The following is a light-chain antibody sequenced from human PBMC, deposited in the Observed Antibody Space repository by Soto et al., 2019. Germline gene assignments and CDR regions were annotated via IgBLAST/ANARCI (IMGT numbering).Light chain of an antibody. V-gene: IGLV2-8*01. J-gene: IGLJ2*01. Sequence: QSVLTQPPSASGSPGQSVTISCTGTSRDVGGYNWVSWYQQHPGKAPKFMIYEVNRRPSVLPDRFSGSKSGNTASLTIAGLQTDDEADYYCASYAGNNNPVIFGGGTKLTVL. CDR2: EVN. CDR3: ASYAGNNNPVI. CDR1: SRDVGGYNW.